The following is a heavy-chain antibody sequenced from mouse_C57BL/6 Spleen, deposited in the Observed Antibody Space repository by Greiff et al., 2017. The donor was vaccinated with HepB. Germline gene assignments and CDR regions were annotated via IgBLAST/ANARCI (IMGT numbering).Heavy chain of an antibody. CDR3: TTIYDGYYDYFDY. CDR2: IDPENGDT. V-gene: IGHV14-4*01. Sequence: EVQLQESGAELVRPGASVKLSCTASGFNIKDDYMHWVKQRPEQGLEWIGWIDPENGDTEYASKFQGKATITADTSSNTAYLQPSSLTSEDTAVYYCTTIYDGYYDYFDYWGQGTTLTVSS. J-gene: IGHJ2*01. CDR1: GFNIKDDY. D-gene: IGHD2-3*01.